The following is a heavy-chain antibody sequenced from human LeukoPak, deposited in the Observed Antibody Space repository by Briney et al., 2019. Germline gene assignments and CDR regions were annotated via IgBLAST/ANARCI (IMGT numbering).Heavy chain of an antibody. CDR1: GGSISSYY. CDR3: ASCRAHWFGP. Sequence: SETLSLTCTVSGGSISSYYWSWIRQPPGKGLEWIGFIYHSGSTYYNPSLKSRVTISVDTSKNQFSLKLNSVTAADTAVYYCASCRAHWFGPWGQGMLVTVSS. CDR2: IYHSGST. J-gene: IGHJ5*02. V-gene: IGHV4-59*06.